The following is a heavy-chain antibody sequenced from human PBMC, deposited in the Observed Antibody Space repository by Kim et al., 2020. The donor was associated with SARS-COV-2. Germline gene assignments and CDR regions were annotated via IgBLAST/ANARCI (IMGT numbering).Heavy chain of an antibody. V-gene: IGHV4-59*13. J-gene: IGHJ4*02. CDR1: GDSIKPYY. Sequence: SETLSLTCTVSGDSIKPYYWSWIRQPPGKGLEWIGYVHYLGSTNYNPSLESRLTISMDTSKNEFSLKLTSVTAADTARYYCARGERRGTLGNYRTRKFDYWGQGALVTVSS. D-gene: IGHD3-10*01. CDR3: ARGERRGTLGNYRTRKFDY. CDR2: VHYLGST.